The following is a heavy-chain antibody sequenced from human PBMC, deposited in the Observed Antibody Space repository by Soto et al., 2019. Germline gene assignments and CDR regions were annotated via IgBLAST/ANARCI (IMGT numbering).Heavy chain of an antibody. J-gene: IGHJ4*02. CDR3: AKSEFDELVNY. D-gene: IGHD6-6*01. CDR2: ISYDGSNK. CDR1: GFTFSSYG. V-gene: IGHV3-30*18. Sequence: QVQLVESGGGVVQPGRSLGLSCAASGFTFSSYGMHWVRQAPGKVLEWVAVISYDGSNKYYADSVKGRFTISRYNSTNTLYLQMNSMRAEDTAVYYCAKSEFDELVNYWGQGTLVTVSS.